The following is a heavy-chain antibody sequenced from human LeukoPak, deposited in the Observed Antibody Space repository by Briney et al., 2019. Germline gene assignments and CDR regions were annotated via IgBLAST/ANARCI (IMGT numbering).Heavy chain of an antibody. V-gene: IGHV3-43*02. CDR3: AKDSLSGFYETFGY. J-gene: IGHJ4*02. Sequence: GGSLRLSCVVSGFSFDDYAMHWLRQGPGKGLEWFSLNSGDGGRTYYADSVKGRFTISRDDSKNSLYLEMNSLRTEDTALYYCAKDSLSGFYETFGYWGQGTLVTVSS. CDR1: GFSFDDYA. D-gene: IGHD6-19*01. CDR2: NSGDGGRT.